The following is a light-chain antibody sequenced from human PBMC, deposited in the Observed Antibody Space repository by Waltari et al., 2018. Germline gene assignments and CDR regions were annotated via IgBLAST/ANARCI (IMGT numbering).Light chain of an antibody. J-gene: IGLJ2*01. Sequence: SFDLTQPLSVSVALGQTARLPCGGDNIGSRHVQWYQQKPGQAPILVIYRDNNRPSGIPERFSGSNSGNTATLSISRAQAGDEADYFCQVWDSSSNAVFGGGTKLTVL. CDR3: QVWDSSSNAV. CDR1: NIGSRH. CDR2: RDN. V-gene: IGLV3-9*01.